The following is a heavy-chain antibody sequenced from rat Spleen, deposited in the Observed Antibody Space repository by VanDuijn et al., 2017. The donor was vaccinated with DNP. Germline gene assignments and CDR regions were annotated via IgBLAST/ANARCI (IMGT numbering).Heavy chain of an antibody. D-gene: IGHD1-11*01. Sequence: EVQLVESGGGLVQPGRTLKLSCAASGIIFSKYGMAWVRQAPKKGLEWVATISYDGSSTYYRDSVKGRFTISRDNAKSTLYLQMDSLRSEDTATYYCARHPRGTDYFDYWGQGVMVTVSS. V-gene: IGHV5-7*01. J-gene: IGHJ2*01. CDR3: ARHPRGTDYFDY. CDR2: ISYDGSST. CDR1: GIIFSKYG.